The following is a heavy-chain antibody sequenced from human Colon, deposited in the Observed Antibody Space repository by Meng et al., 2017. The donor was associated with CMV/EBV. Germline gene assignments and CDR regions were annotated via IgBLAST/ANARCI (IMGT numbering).Heavy chain of an antibody. CDR1: GFKFSESA. CDR2: IRSKAHNYAT. Sequence: GGSLRLSCAASGFKFSESAMYWVRQASGKGLEWVGRIRSKAHNYATTYVESVEGRFTISRDDSKNMLYPEMNSLTTDDTAVYYCSRPTAVAGSATDYWGQGTLVTVSS. D-gene: IGHD6-19*01. V-gene: IGHV3-73*01. J-gene: IGHJ4*02. CDR3: SRPTAVAGSATDY.